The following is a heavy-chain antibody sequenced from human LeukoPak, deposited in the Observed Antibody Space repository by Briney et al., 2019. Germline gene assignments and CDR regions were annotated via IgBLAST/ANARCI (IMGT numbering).Heavy chain of an antibody. D-gene: IGHD6-13*01. Sequence: VASVKVSCKASGYTFTGYYMHWVQQAPGQGLEWMGRINPNSGGTNYAQKFQGRVTMTRDTSISTAYMELSRLRSDDTAVYYCARDGDESSSWYPNWFDPWGQGTLVTVSS. V-gene: IGHV1-2*06. CDR2: INPNSGGT. J-gene: IGHJ5*02. CDR1: GYTFTGYY. CDR3: ARDGDESSSWYPNWFDP.